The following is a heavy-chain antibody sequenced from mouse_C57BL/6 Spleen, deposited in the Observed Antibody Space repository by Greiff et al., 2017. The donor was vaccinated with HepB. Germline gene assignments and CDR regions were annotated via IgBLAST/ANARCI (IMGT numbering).Heavy chain of an antibody. V-gene: IGHV5-6*01. Sequence: EVKLVESGGDLVKPGGSLKLSCAASGFTFSSYGMSWVRQTPDKRLEWVATISSGGSYTYYPDSVKGRFTISRDNAKNTLYLQMSSLKSEDTAMYYCARQYDYDEFAYWGQGTLVTVSA. CDR2: ISSGGSYT. CDR3: ARQYDYDEFAY. J-gene: IGHJ3*01. CDR1: GFTFSSYG. D-gene: IGHD2-4*01.